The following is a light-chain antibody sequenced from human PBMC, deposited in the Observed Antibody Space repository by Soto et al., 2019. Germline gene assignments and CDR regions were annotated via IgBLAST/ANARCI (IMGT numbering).Light chain of an antibody. V-gene: IGKV3-11*01. CDR1: QSVGNS. CDR2: EAY. J-gene: IGKJ1*01. Sequence: VLTQSPDTLSLSPGERATLSCRGSQSVGNSLAWYQYKPGQTPTLLIFEAYQRATGIPARFRGSGSGTDFTLTISSLEPEDFAVYYCQQRGKWPPWTCGQGTQVDIK. CDR3: QQRGKWPPWT.